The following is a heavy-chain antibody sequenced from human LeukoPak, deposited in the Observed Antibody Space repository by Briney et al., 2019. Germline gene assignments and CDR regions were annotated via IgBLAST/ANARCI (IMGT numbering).Heavy chain of an antibody. Sequence: PSETLSLTCTVSGGSISSSNYYWGWIRQPPGKGLEWIGNIYYSGSTYYNPSLKSRVTISVDTSKNQFSLKLSSVTAADTAVYYCARSYCSSTSCYAGGYFQHLGQGTLVTVSS. CDR1: GGSISSSNYY. D-gene: IGHD2-2*01. V-gene: IGHV4-39*01. CDR2: IYYSGST. J-gene: IGHJ1*01. CDR3: ARSYCSSTSCYAGGYFQH.